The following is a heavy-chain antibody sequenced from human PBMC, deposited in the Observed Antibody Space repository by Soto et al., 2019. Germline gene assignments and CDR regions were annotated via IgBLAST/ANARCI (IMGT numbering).Heavy chain of an antibody. J-gene: IGHJ6*04. Sequence: RRLSCAASGFIFSHYWMNWVRQGPGKGLEWIARIISGGSRVTYADSVEGRFTITRDNAKNMLFLEMHSLTVEDTAVYYCARERTSKGGLDVWGKGTTVTISS. CDR3: ARERTSKGGLDV. V-gene: IGHV3-74*01. CDR2: IISGGSRV. CDR1: GFIFSHYW.